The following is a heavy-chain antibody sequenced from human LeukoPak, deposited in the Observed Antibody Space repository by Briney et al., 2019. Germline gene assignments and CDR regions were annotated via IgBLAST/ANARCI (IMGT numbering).Heavy chain of an antibody. CDR2: ISSSSSYI. V-gene: IGHV3-21*01. CDR1: GFTFDDSV. Sequence: GGSLRLSCAGAGFTFDDSVMHWVRQAPGKGLEWVSSISSSSSYIYFADSVKGRFTISRDNAKNSLYLQMHSLRVEDTAVYYCARGSLVEQLGEWGAFDIWGQGTMVTVSS. J-gene: IGHJ3*02. CDR3: ARGSLVEQLGEWGAFDI. D-gene: IGHD6-13*01.